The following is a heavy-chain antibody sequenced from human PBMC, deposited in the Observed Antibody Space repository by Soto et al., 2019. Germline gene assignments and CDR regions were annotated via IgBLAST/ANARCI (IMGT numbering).Heavy chain of an antibody. D-gene: IGHD2-21*02. V-gene: IGHV1-3*04. CDR1: GYTFTSYA. CDR3: ARSIVVVTAADY. Sequence: ASVKVSCKASGYTFTSYAMHWMRQAPGQRLEWMGWINTGNGNTKYSQEFQGRVTITRDTSASTAYMELSSLRSEDTAVYYCARSIVVVTAADYWGQVTLVTVSS. CDR2: INTGNGNT. J-gene: IGHJ4*02.